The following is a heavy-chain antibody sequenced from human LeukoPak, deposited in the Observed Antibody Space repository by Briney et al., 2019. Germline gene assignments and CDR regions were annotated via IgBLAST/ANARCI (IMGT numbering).Heavy chain of an antibody. J-gene: IGHJ4*02. CDR3: AKGRTYYYDSSVDY. CDR2: IHYDGDNK. V-gene: IGHV3-30*02. Sequence: PGGSLRLSCAASGFPFSSYAMHWVRQAPDKGLEWVALIHYDGDNKYYADSVKGRFTISRDNSKNNVYLQMSSLTNEDTAMYYCAKGRTYYYDSSVDYWGQGTLVTVSS. CDR1: GFPFSSYA. D-gene: IGHD3-22*01.